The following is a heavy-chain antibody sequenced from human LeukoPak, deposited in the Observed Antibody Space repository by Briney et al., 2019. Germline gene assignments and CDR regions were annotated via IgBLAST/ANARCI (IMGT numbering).Heavy chain of an antibody. CDR1: GCTFTNFD. D-gene: IGHD2-15*01. CDR2: ISGYTGDT. V-gene: IGHV1-18*01. CDR3: ARAGYCGDGGCRGGSAFDV. J-gene: IGHJ3*01. Sequence: ASVKVSCKTSGCTFTNFDIYWVRQAPGQGLECMGWISGYTGDTKYAQIFQGRFTVTTDTSTSTAYMELRSLTYDDTAVYYCARAGYCGDGGCRGGSAFDVWGQGTMVTVSS.